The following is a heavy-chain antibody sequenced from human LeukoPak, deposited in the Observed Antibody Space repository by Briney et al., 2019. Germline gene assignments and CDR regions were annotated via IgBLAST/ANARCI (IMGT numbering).Heavy chain of an antibody. D-gene: IGHD6-25*01. CDR3: ARLWDSTGLYFYYYMDV. V-gene: IGHV4-39*01. J-gene: IGHJ6*03. CDR1: GVSIRSDTYY. CDR2: YHNGNS. Sequence: SETLSLTCIASGVSIRSDTYYWGWLRQPPGKGLEWIGNYHNGNSYYNPSLKSRVTISEDASGNQFSLRVTSVTAADTAVYYCARLWDSTGLYFYYYMDVWARGPRSPSP.